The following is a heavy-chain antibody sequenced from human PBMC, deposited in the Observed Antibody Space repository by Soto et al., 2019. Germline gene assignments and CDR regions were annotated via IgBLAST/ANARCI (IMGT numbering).Heavy chain of an antibody. CDR1: GFAFSDYA. Sequence: EVPLLESGGGLVQPGGSLRLSCAASGFAFSDYAMNWVRQAPGKGLEWISSVRGSASITYYADSVKGRFTISRDNSKDTLFLKMNSLRAEDTAIYYCAKDRDYLDYCGQGTLVTVSS. CDR2: VRGSASIT. CDR3: AKDRDYLDY. J-gene: IGHJ4*02. V-gene: IGHV3-23*01.